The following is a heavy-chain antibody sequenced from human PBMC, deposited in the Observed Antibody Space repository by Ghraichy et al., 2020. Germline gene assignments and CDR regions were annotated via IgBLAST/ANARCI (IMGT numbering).Heavy chain of an antibody. J-gene: IGHJ5*02. CDR1: GGSITSYY. CDR3: ARSYGDSIPFDL. D-gene: IGHD4-17*01. CDR2: IYTSGST. Sequence: SETLSLTCTVSGGSITSYYWSWIRQPAGKGLEWIGRIYTSGSTNYNPSLKSRVTMSVDTSKNQFSLRLSSVTAADTAVYYCARSYGDSIPFDLWGQGTLVTVSS. V-gene: IGHV4-4*07.